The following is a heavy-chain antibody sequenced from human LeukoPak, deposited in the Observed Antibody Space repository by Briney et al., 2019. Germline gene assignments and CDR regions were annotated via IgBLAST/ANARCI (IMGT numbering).Heavy chain of an antibody. V-gene: IGHV1-58*01. CDR2: IVVGSGNS. J-gene: IGHJ4*02. CDR1: EFTFTSSA. D-gene: IGHD1-14*01. CDR3: AADPNPDGVQVY. Sequence: SVKVSCKASEFTFTSSAVQWVRQARGQRLEWIGWIVVGSGNSNYAQKFQERVTITRDMSTSTAYMELSSLRSEDTAVYYCAADPNPDGVQVYWGQGTLVTVSS.